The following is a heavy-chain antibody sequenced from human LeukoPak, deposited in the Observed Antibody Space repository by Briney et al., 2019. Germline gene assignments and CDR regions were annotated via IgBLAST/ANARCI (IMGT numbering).Heavy chain of an antibody. V-gene: IGHV3-21*01. CDR1: GFTFSSYS. Sequence: PGGSLRLSCAASGFTFSSYSMSWVRQAPGKGLEWVSSISSSSSYIYYADSVKGRFTISRDNAKNSLYLQMNSLRAEDTAVYYCARGYCSSTSCHANNYWGQGTLVTVSS. D-gene: IGHD2-2*01. J-gene: IGHJ4*02. CDR3: ARGYCSSTSCHANNY. CDR2: ISSSSSYI.